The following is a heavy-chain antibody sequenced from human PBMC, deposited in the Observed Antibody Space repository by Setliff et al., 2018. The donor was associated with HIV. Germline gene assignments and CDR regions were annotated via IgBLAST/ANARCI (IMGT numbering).Heavy chain of an antibody. J-gene: IGHJ6*03. Sequence: ASVKVSCKVSGYTLTELSRHWVRQAPGKGLEWMGGFDPEDGNTIYAQKFQGRVTMTADTSTSTVYMELSSLRSEDTAVYYCARDAFDYTAYYYSYMDVWGKGTTVTVSS. V-gene: IGHV1-24*01. CDR3: ARDAFDYTAYYYSYMDV. CDR2: FDPEDGNT. D-gene: IGHD4-4*01. CDR1: GYTLTELS.